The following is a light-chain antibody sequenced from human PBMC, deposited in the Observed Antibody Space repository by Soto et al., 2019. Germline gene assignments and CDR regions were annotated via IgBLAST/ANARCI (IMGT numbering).Light chain of an antibody. CDR1: SANIGAGYD. V-gene: IGLV1-40*01. CDR2: GNT. CDR3: LSYDSSLIAVV. J-gene: IGLJ2*01. Sequence: QSVLTQPPSVSGAPGQRVTISCTGSSANIGAGYDVHWYHQLPGTAPKLLIPGNTNRTSGVPDQISCSKSGTSASLAITGLQAEEDADYYCLSYDSSLIAVVFGGGTQLTVL.